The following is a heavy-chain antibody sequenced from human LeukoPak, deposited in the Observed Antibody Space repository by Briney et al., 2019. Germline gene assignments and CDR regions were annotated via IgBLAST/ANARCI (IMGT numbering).Heavy chain of an antibody. CDR1: GGSFSGYY. V-gene: IGHV4-34*01. CDR3: ARGPQYYYGSGTLPWI. J-gene: IGHJ4*02. D-gene: IGHD3-10*01. CDR2: INHSGST. Sequence: PSETLSLTCAVYGGSFSGYYWSWIRQPPGKGLEWIGEINHSGSTNYNPSLKSRVTISVDTSKNQFSLKLSSVTAADTAVYYCARGPQYYYGSGTLPWIWGQGTLVTVSS.